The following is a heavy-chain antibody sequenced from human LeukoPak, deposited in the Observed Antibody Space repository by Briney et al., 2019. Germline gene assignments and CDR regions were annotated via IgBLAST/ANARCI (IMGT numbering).Heavy chain of an antibody. CDR2: IIPIFGTA. V-gene: IGHV1-69*01. J-gene: IGHJ4*02. CDR1: GGTFSSYA. Sequence: ASVKVSCKASGGTFSSYAISWVRQAPGQGLEWMGGIIPIFGTANYAQKFQGRVTITADESTSTAYMELSSLRSEDTAVYYCAGDTWIQHYYFDYWGQGTLVTVSS. D-gene: IGHD5-18*01. CDR3: AGDTWIQHYYFDY.